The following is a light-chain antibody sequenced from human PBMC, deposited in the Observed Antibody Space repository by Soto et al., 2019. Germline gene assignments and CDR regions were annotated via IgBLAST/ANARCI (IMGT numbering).Light chain of an antibody. CDR3: QQRSNWPRT. Sequence: EIVLAQSPATLSLSPGERATLSCRASQSVSISLAWYQQKPGQAPRLLIYDASNRATGVPARFSGSGSGTDFTLTVSSLEPEDFALYYCQQRSNWPRTFGQGTKVDIK. CDR2: DAS. V-gene: IGKV3-11*01. CDR1: QSVSIS. J-gene: IGKJ1*01.